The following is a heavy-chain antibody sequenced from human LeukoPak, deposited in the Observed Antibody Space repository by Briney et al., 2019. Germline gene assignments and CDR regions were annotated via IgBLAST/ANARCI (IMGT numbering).Heavy chain of an antibody. CDR3: ARAEQLAEFDY. J-gene: IGHJ4*02. CDR2: INPSGGST. V-gene: IGHV1-46*01. CDR1: GYTFTGYY. D-gene: IGHD6-6*01. Sequence: ASVKVSCKASGYTFTGYYMHWVRQAPGQGLEWMGIINPSGGSTSYAQKFQGRVTMTRDTSTSTVYMELSSLGSEDTAVYYCARAEQLAEFDYWGQGTLVTVSS.